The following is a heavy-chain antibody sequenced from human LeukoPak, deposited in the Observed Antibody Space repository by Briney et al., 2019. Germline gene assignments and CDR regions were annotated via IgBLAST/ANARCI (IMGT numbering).Heavy chain of an antibody. J-gene: IGHJ3*02. CDR3: ARIRRGIAVAGSTQDAFDI. D-gene: IGHD6-19*01. CDR1: GFSLSTTGMC. V-gene: IGHV2-70*11. Sequence: SGPTLVNPTQTLTLTCTFPGFSLSTTGMCVSWIRQPPGKALEWLARIDWDDDKYYSTSLKTRLTISKDTSKNQVVLTMTNMDPVDTATYYCARIRRGIAVAGSTQDAFDIWGQGTMVTVSS. CDR2: IDWDDDK.